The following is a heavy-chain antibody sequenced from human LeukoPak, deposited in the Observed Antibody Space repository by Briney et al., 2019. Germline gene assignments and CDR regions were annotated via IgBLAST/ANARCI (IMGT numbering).Heavy chain of an antibody. J-gene: IGHJ4*02. V-gene: IGHV3-30*03. CDR3: ARDGAVAGSYHCDY. Sequence: GGSLRLSCAASGFTFSSYGMHWVRQAPGKGLEWVAVISYDGSNKYYADSVKGRFTISRDNSKNTLYLQMNSLRAEDTAVYYCARDGAVAGSYHCDYWGQGTLVTVSS. D-gene: IGHD6-19*01. CDR1: GFTFSSYG. CDR2: ISYDGSNK.